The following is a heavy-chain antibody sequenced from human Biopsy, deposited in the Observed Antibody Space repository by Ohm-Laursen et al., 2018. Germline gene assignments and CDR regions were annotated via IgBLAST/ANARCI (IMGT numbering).Heavy chain of an antibody. CDR3: ARAKLEPVYYYYGMDV. CDR2: ISSYNDNT. D-gene: IGHD1-1*01. Sequence: ASVKVSCKASGYIFTTSGISWVRQAPGQGLEWMGWISSYNDNTNYAKKFQDRVTMSADTSTATASMELRTLRSDDTAVYYCARAKLEPVYYYYGMDVWGQGTTVTVSS. J-gene: IGHJ6*02. CDR1: GYIFTTSG. V-gene: IGHV1-18*01.